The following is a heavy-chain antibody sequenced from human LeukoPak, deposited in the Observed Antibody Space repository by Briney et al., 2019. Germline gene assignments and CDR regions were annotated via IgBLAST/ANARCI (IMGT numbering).Heavy chain of an antibody. D-gene: IGHD5-12*01. J-gene: IGHJ4*02. V-gene: IGHV4-30-2*01. CDR3: ARGWDDSGYDSHFDY. CDR2: IHHSGST. Sequence: SQTLSLTCAVSGGSLSSGGYSWSWIRPTPGKGPERIGYIHHSGSTYYNPSLKSRVTISVDRSKNQFSLKLSSVPAADTAVYYCARGWDDSGYDSHFDYWGQGTLVTVSS. CDR1: GGSLSSGGYS.